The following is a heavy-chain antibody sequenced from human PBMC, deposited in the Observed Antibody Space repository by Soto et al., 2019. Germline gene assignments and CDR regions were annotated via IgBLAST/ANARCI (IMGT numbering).Heavy chain of an antibody. CDR3: TSCHTRYYYYGMDV. Sequence: ASVKVSCKPSGFTFSGFYLHWVRQAPGQGLEWMGWIKPNTDDTGYAQKFQGRVTLTWDTSSSAGYMDLSRLRSDDTAVYYCTSCHTRYYYYGMDVWGQGTTVTVSS. V-gene: IGHV1-2*02. CDR1: GFTFSGFY. CDR2: IKPNTDDT. J-gene: IGHJ6*02.